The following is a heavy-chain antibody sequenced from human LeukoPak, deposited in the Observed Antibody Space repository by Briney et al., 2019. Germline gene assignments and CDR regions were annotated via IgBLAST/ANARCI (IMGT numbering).Heavy chain of an antibody. CDR3: ARDLRGGNFDT. D-gene: IGHD2-15*01. Sequence: AGGSLRLSCAASEFTVSSNYMSWVRQAPGKGLDWVAVIYSGETTYYTDSVKGRFTISRHNSRNTLYLQMNSLRAEDTAVYYCARDLRGGNFDTWGQGILVTVSS. J-gene: IGHJ4*02. CDR2: IYSGETT. CDR1: EFTVSSNY. V-gene: IGHV3-53*04.